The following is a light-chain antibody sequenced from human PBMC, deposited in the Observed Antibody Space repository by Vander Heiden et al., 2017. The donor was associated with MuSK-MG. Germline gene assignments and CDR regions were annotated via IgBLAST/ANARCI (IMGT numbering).Light chain of an antibody. Sequence: IVLTRSPATLSLSPGERATLSCRASQSVSTYLAWYQQKPGQAPRLLIYDASVRATGIPARFSGSGSGTDFTLTISSLEPEDFAIYYCQQYGNWPLFTFGPGTKVDIK. CDR1: QSVSTY. J-gene: IGKJ3*01. CDR3: QQYGNWPLFT. CDR2: DAS. V-gene: IGKV3-11*01.